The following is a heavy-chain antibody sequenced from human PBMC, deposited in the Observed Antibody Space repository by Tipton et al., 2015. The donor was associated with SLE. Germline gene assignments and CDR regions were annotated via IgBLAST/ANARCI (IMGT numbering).Heavy chain of an antibody. J-gene: IGHJ3*02. CDR1: GGSINSGDYP. CDR2: IFRSGNA. Sequence: TLSLTCAVSGGSINSGDYPWSWIRRPPGKGLEWIGYIFRSGNAYYNPSLKSRVTISLDMSTNQFSLRLDSATAADTAVYYCARGEMDVFDMWGQGTVVSVSS. V-gene: IGHV4-30-2*01. D-gene: IGHD5-24*01. CDR3: ARGEMDVFDM.